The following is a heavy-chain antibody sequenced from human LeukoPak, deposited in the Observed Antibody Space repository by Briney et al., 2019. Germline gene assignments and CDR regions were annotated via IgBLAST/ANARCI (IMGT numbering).Heavy chain of an antibody. CDR3: AKRAYSGNKNWFGP. CDR2: ISGTGATT. Sequence: GGSLRLSCAASGFTFSSYAMTWVRQAPGKGLEWVSTISGTGATTFYADSVKGRFTISRDNSKNTLYLQMNSLRAEDTAVYSCAKRAYSGNKNWFGPWGQGTLVTVSS. CDR1: GFTFSSYA. V-gene: IGHV3-23*01. D-gene: IGHD1-26*01. J-gene: IGHJ5*02.